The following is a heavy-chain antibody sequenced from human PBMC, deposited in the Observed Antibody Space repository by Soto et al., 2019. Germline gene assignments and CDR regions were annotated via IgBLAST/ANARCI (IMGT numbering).Heavy chain of an antibody. CDR1: GCSISSGGYY. J-gene: IGHJ4*02. CDR2: IYYSGST. D-gene: IGHD5-12*01. CDR3: ASLRRDGYNLSY. Sequence: PSETLSLTCAVSGCSISSGGYYWSWIRQHPGKGLEWIGYIYYSGSTYYNPSLKSRVTISVDTSKNQFSLKLSSVTAADTAVYYCASLRRDGYNLSYWGQGTLVTVSS. V-gene: IGHV4-31*11.